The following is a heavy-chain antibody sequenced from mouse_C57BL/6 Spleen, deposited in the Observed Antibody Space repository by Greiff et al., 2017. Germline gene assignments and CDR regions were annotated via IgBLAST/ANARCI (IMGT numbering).Heavy chain of an antibody. CDR1: GYTFTSYG. CDR2: IYPRSGST. Sequence: QVQLKQSGAELARPGASVKLSCKASGYTFTSYGISWVKQRTGQGLAWIGEIYPRSGSTYYNEKFKGKATLTEDKSSSTAFMELRSLTSEDSAVYFCTSEGLQDWFDYWGQGTTLTVSS. D-gene: IGHD2-2*01. CDR3: TSEGLQDWFDY. J-gene: IGHJ2*01. V-gene: IGHV1-81*01.